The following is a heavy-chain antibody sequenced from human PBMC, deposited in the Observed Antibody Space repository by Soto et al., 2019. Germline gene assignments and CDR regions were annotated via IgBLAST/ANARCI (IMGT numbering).Heavy chain of an antibody. Sequence: QVQLVQSGPEMKNPGASVKVSCKASGYNFMTYAISWVRQAPGQGLEWMGWISTDDGETNYAQRFQDRVTMTTDTPTPTAHWELRSLGSDDTAAYYCGRDPRLTRYRSRGGGLDPWGQGTLVTVSS. D-gene: IGHD6-13*01. CDR3: GRDPRLTRYRSRGGGLDP. CDR2: ISTDDGET. V-gene: IGHV1-18*01. CDR1: GYNFMTYA. J-gene: IGHJ5*02.